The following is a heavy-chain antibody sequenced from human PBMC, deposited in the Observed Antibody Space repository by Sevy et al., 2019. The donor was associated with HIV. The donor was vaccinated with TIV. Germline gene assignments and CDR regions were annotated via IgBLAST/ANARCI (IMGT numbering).Heavy chain of an antibody. D-gene: IGHD5-18*01. CDR3: ARGKSGYGYALNY. Sequence: GGSLRLSCAASGFTANSNYMTWVRQAPGKGLEGVSVIHSDDTTYHADSVKDGFTISRDNFKNTLYLHMSSLGAEDTAVYYCARGKSGYGYALNYWGQGTLVTVSS. CDR2: IHSDDTT. J-gene: IGHJ4*02. CDR1: GFTANSNY. V-gene: IGHV3-66*01.